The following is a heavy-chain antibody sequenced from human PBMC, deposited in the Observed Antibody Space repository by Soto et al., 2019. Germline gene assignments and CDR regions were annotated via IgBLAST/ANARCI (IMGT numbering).Heavy chain of an antibody. CDR3: ARNGPYAQDF. Sequence: QVQLQESGPGLVKPSGTLSLTCAVSSDSTSNGNWWSWVRQPPGKGLEWIGEIHHSGSTTYNPSLKRRVTMSLDNSKNQFSLELTSVTAADTAVYYCARNGPYAQDFWGQGTLVTVST. CDR2: IHHSGST. V-gene: IGHV4-4*02. CDR1: SDSTSNGNW. J-gene: IGHJ4*02. D-gene: IGHD2-8*01.